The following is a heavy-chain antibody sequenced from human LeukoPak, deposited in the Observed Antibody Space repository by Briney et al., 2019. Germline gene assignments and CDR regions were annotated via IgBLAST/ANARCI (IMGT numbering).Heavy chain of an antibody. CDR1: GYTFTGYY. V-gene: IGHV1-2*02. J-gene: IGHJ4*02. CDR2: INPNSGGT. D-gene: IGHD2-2*01. CDR3: ARDELACSSTSCYEPAGGDY. Sequence: ASVKVSCKASGYTFTGYYMHWVRQAPGQGLEWMGWINPNSGGTNYAQKFQGRVTMTRDTSISTAYMELSRLGSDDTAVYYCARDELACSSTSCYEPAGGDYWGQGTLVTVSS.